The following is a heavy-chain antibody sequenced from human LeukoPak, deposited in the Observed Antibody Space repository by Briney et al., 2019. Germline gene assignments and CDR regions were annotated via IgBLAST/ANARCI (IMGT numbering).Heavy chain of an antibody. CDR3: AKEVGSSGWFPFDY. J-gene: IGHJ4*02. Sequence: GGSLRLSCAASGFTFTSYSMNWVRQAPGKGLEWVSAISGSGGSTYYADSVKGRFTISRDNSKNTLYLQMNSLRAEDTAVYYCAKEVGSSGWFPFDYWGQGTLVTVSS. D-gene: IGHD6-19*01. CDR2: ISGSGGST. V-gene: IGHV3-23*01. CDR1: GFTFTSYS.